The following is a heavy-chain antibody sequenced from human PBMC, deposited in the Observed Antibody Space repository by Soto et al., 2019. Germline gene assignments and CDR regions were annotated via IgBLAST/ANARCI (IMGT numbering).Heavy chain of an antibody. D-gene: IGHD3-10*01. CDR2: INTHNGNT. CDR3: TREGSAPYYYYAMDA. CDR1: GYTFTTYG. V-gene: IGHV1-18*01. J-gene: IGHJ6*02. Sequence: ASVKVSCKASGYTFTTYGISWVRQAPGEGLEWLGWINTHNGNTNYAQNLQGRVFMTADTSTNTAYMELRSLRSDGTAIYYCTREGSAPYYYYAMDAWGQGTTVTVSS.